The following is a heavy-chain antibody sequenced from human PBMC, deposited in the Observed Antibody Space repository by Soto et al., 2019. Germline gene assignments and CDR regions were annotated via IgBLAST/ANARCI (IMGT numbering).Heavy chain of an antibody. D-gene: IGHD3-10*01. CDR1: GFTFSSYA. CDR3: AIDVILASYSSGSFYGMDV. CDR2: ISYDGSNK. V-gene: IGHV3-30-3*01. J-gene: IGHJ6*02. Sequence: PGGSLRLSCAASGFTFSSYAMHWVRQAPGKGLEWVAVISYDGSNKYYADSVKGRFTISRDNSKNTLYLQMNSLRAEDTAVYYCAIDVILASYSSGSFYGMDVWGQGTRVTVSS.